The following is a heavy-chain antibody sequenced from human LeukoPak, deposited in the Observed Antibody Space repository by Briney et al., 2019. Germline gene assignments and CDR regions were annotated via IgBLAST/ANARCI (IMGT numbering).Heavy chain of an antibody. Sequence: SETLSLTCTVSGGSINSYYWSWIRQPPGKGLEWIGYIYYTGSTNYNPSLKSRVTISVDTSKNQFSLKLSSVTAADTAVYYCARHFGFGEPFFDYWGQGTLVTVSS. V-gene: IGHV4-59*08. D-gene: IGHD3-10*01. CDR2: IYYTGST. CDR1: GGSINSYY. J-gene: IGHJ4*02. CDR3: ARHFGFGEPFFDY.